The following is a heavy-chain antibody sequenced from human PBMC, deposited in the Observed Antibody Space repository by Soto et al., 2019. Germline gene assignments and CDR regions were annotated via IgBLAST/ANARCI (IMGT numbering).Heavy chain of an antibody. V-gene: IGHV2-5*02. J-gene: IGHJ6*01. CDR1: GFSLNTGGLG. CDR3: IHSRCGGDCLRSYSSHDYYGLDV. D-gene: IGHD2-21*02. Sequence: QITLKESGPTLVKPTQTLTLTCSVSGFSLNTGGLGVGWIRQPPGKALEWLALIYWDDDKRYSPSLRNRLSISKDTSNNLVVFTMTNMDPVDTATYYCIHSRCGGDCLRSYSSHDYYGLDVW. CDR2: IYWDDDK.